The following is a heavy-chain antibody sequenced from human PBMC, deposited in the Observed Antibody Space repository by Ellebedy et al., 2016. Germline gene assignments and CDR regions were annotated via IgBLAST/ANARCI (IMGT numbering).Heavy chain of an antibody. J-gene: IGHJ3*02. CDR2: INPSGGST. V-gene: IGHV1-46*01. CDR1: GYTFTSYY. Sequence: ASVKVSXXASGYTFTSYYMHWVRQAPGQGLEWMGIINPSGGSTSYAQKFQGRVTMTRDTSTSTVYMELSSLRSEDTAVYYCARDPGGIGDAFDIWGQGTMVTVSS. CDR3: ARDPGGIGDAFDI.